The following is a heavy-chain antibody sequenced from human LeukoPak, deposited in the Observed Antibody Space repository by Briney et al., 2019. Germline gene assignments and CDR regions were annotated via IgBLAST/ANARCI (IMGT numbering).Heavy chain of an antibody. CDR1: GFTFDAHG. D-gene: IGHD6-19*01. CDR2: RYGCST. Sequence: GGSLRLSCAASGFTFDAHGMSWVRQVPGKGLEWVSGRYGCSTGYADSVKGRFTISRDYAKNSLYLQINSLRAEHTALYYCAAGDRNGWYFDYWGQGTLVTVSS. J-gene: IGHJ4*02. CDR3: AAGDRNGWYFDY. V-gene: IGHV3-20*04.